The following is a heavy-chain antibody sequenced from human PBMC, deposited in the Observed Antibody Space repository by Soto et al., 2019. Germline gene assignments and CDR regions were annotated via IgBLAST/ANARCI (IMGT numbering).Heavy chain of an antibody. V-gene: IGHV3-23*01. CDR3: ARGGYCSSTSCYAELFVAFDI. Sequence: EVQLLESGGGLVQPGGSLRLSCAASGFTFSSYAMSWVRQAPGKGLEWVSAISGSGGSTYYADSVKGRFTISRDNSKNTLYLQMNSLTAEDTAVYYCARGGYCSSTSCYAELFVAFDIWGQGTMVTVSS. J-gene: IGHJ3*02. CDR1: GFTFSSYA. CDR2: ISGSGGST. D-gene: IGHD2-2*01.